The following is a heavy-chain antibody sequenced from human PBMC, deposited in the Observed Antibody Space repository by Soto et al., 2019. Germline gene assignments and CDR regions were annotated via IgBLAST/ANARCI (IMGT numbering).Heavy chain of an antibody. D-gene: IGHD3-9*01. CDR3: ARSDQYFDWLPQSPYYFDY. Sequence: ASVKVSCKASGYTFTSYGISWVRQAPGQGLEWMGWISGYNGNTKYAQKLQGRVTMTTDTSTSTAYMELRSLRSDDTAVYYCARSDQYFDWLPQSPYYFDYWGQGTPVTVS. CDR2: ISGYNGNT. J-gene: IGHJ4*02. CDR1: GYTFTSYG. V-gene: IGHV1-18*01.